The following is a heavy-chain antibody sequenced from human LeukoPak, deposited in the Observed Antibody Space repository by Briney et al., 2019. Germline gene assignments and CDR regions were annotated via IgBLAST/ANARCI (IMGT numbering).Heavy chain of an antibody. J-gene: IGHJ4*02. CDR2: ISNSGGRT. V-gene: IGHV3-23*01. Sequence: GGSLRLSCAASGFTFSSYAMSWVRQAPGKGLEWVSSISNSGGRTFYTDSVKGRFTISRDNSKITLYLQMSSLRAEDTAVYHCAKAVVGGTAPDYWGQGTLVTVSS. D-gene: IGHD6-19*01. CDR3: AKAVVGGTAPDY. CDR1: GFTFSSYA.